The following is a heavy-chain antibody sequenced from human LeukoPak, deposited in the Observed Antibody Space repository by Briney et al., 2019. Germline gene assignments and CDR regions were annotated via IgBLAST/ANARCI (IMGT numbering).Heavy chain of an antibody. Sequence: GRSLRLSCAASGFTFDDYAMHWVRQAPGKGLEWVAAISYDATNKYYADSVKGRFTISRDNSKNTLYLQMNSLRVEDTAVYYCVSPTVTWGQGTLVTVSS. V-gene: IGHV3-30-3*01. J-gene: IGHJ5*02. CDR2: ISYDATNK. CDR1: GFTFDDYA. D-gene: IGHD4-11*01. CDR3: VSPTVT.